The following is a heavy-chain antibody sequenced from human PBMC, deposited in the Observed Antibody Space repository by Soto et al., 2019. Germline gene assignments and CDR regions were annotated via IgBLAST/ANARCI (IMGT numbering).Heavy chain of an antibody. CDR3: ASLVNYYGMDG. V-gene: IGHV4-4*07. D-gene: IGHD2-2*01. CDR1: GGSISSYY. Sequence: SETLSLTCTASGGSISSYYWSWIRRPAGKGLEWIGRIYTSGRTNYNPSLKSRVTMSVDTSKNQFSLKLSSVTAADTAVYYCASLVNYYGMDGWGQGTTVTVSS. J-gene: IGHJ6*02. CDR2: IYTSGRT.